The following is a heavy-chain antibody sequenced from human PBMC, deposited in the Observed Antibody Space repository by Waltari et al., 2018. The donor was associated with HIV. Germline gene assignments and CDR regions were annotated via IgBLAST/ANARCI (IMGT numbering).Heavy chain of an antibody. V-gene: IGHV4-34*01. Sequence: QVQLRQWGAGLLKPSETLSLTCAVYGGSFSGSYWSWNRQPQWKGREWYGEINHSGSTNYNPSLKSRVTISVDTSKNQFSLKLTSVTAADTAVFYCARARLVSRGQYCSTTSCLPHYYYYYGMDVWGQGTTVTVSS. D-gene: IGHD2-2*01. CDR3: ARARLVSRGQYCSTTSCLPHYYYYYGMDV. CDR1: GGSFSGSY. CDR2: INHSGST. J-gene: IGHJ6*02.